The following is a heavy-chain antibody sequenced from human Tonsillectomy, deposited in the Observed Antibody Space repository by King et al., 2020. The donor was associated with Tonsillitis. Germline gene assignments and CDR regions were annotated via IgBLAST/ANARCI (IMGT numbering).Heavy chain of an antibody. V-gene: IGHV3-23*04. CDR1: GFTFSSYA. Sequence: VQLVESGGGLVQPGESLRLSCAASGFTFSSYAMSWVRQAPGKGLEWVSVISGSGGSTYYADSVKGRFTISRDNSKITLYLQMNRLRAEDTAVYYCAKEVTVAGTYFFYYGMDVWGQGTTVTVSS. J-gene: IGHJ6*02. D-gene: IGHD6-19*01. CDR3: AKEVTVAGTYFFYYGMDV. CDR2: ISGSGGST.